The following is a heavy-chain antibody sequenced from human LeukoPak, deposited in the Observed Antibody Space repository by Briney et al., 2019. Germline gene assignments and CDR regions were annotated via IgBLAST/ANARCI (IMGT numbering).Heavy chain of an antibody. V-gene: IGHV4-59*01. CDR1: GGSLSSYY. J-gene: IGHJ3*02. Sequence: PSETLSLTCTVSGGSLSSYYWSWIRQPPGKGLEWIGYIYYSGSTNYNPSLKSRVTISVDTSKNQFSLKLSSVTAADTAVYYCATHDGELGAFDIWGQGTMVTVSS. CDR3: ATHDGELGAFDI. D-gene: IGHD1-7*01. CDR2: IYYSGST.